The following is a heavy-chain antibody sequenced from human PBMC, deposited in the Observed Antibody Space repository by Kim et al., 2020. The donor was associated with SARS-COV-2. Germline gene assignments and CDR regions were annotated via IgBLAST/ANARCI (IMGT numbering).Heavy chain of an antibody. Sequence: GGSLRLSCAASGFTFSGSGMHWVRQASGKGLEWVGRITNKANNYATAYAASVKGRFTISRDDSKNTAYLQMDSLKTEDTAMYYCARLYDVSGWGQGTLVTVSS. CDR1: GFTFSGSG. V-gene: IGHV3-73*01. D-gene: IGHD3-10*01. CDR3: ARLYDVSG. CDR2: ITNKANNYAT. J-gene: IGHJ4*02.